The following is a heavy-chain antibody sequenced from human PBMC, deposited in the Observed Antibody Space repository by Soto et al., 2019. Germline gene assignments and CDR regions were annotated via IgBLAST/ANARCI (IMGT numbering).Heavy chain of an antibody. CDR3: ARMVVTAAFDI. Sequence: QVQLVQSGAEVKKPGSSVKVSCKASGGTFSTSSISWVRQAPAQGLEWMGGIIPVFGTANYAQKFQGRVTITADKSTSTAYMELSSLRSEDTAVYYCARMVVTAAFDIWGQGTMVTVSS. CDR1: GGTFSTSS. D-gene: IGHD2-21*02. CDR2: IIPVFGTA. V-gene: IGHV1-69*06. J-gene: IGHJ3*02.